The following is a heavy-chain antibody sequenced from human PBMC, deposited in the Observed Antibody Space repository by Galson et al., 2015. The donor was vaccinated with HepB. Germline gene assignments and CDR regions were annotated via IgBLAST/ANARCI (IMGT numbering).Heavy chain of an antibody. V-gene: IGHV1-24*01. Sequence: SVKVSCKVSGSSLIQLSIHWVRQAPGKGLEWMGGFNPENNGIIYAQKFQGRVTMTEETSTDTAYMELRSLKSDDTAVYYCAIDHQLLSGERYFDYWGQGTLLTVSS. CDR1: GSSLIQLS. J-gene: IGHJ4*02. CDR2: FNPENNGI. D-gene: IGHD3-10*01. CDR3: AIDHQLLSGERYFDY.